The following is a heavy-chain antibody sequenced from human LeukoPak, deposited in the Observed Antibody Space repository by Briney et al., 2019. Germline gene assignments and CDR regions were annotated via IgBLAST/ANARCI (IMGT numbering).Heavy chain of an antibody. CDR1: GYTFTSYG. D-gene: IGHD3-10*01. V-gene: IGHV1-18*01. CDR2: ISAYNGNT. CDR3: ARADGYYYGSGSYYIRVHDAFDI. J-gene: IGHJ3*02. Sequence: GASVKVSCKASGYTFTSYGISWVRQAPGQGLEWMGWISAYNGNTNYAQKLQGRVTMATDTSTSTAYMELRSLRSDDTAVYYCARADGYYYGSGSYYIRVHDAFDIWGQGTMVTVSS.